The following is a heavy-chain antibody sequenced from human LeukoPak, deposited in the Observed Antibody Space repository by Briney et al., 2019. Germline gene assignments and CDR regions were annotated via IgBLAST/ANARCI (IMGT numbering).Heavy chain of an antibody. Sequence: SETLSLTCTVSGGSISSSYWSWIRQPPGKGLEWIGYLYYSGITNYNPSLKSRVTISVDTSKNQFSLKLTSVPAADTAVYYCARDLGYCSSTSRHNWFHPWGQGTLVIVSS. CDR1: GGSISSSY. CDR3: ARDLGYCSSTSRHNWFHP. D-gene: IGHD2-2*01. J-gene: IGHJ5*02. CDR2: LYYSGIT. V-gene: IGHV4-59*01.